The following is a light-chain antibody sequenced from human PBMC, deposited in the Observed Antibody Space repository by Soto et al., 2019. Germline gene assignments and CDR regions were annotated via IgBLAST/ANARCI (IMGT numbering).Light chain of an antibody. CDR2: GAS. Sequence: EIVLTQSPGTLSLSPGERATLSCRSSQSVISTYLAWYQQKPGQAPRLXIYGASSRATGIPDRLSGSGSGTDFTLTISRLEPEDFAVYYCQQYGSSPRTFGQGTKVDNK. J-gene: IGKJ1*01. CDR1: QSVISTY. CDR3: QQYGSSPRT. V-gene: IGKV3-20*01.